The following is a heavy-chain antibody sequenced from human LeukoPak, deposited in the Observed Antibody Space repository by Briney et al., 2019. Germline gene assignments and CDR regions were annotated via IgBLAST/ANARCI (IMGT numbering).Heavy chain of an antibody. V-gene: IGHV4-61*01. CDR1: GGSISSGSYY. D-gene: IGHD6-13*01. Sequence: PSQTLSLTCTVSGGSISSGSYYWSWIRQPPGKGLEWIEYIYYSGSTNYNPSLKSRVTISVDTSKNQFSLKLSSVTAADTAVYYCARGRYSSSWYYFDYWGQGTLVTVSS. J-gene: IGHJ4*02. CDR3: ARGRYSSSWYYFDY. CDR2: IYYSGST.